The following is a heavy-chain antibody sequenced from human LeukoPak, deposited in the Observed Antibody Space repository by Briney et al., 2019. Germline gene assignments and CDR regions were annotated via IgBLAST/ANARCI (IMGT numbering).Heavy chain of an antibody. D-gene: IGHD3-3*01. CDR3: ARSPNSITIFGVDLYATPYYFDY. Sequence: SVKVSCKASGGTFSGYAISGVRQAPGQGLEWMGRIIPIFGTANYAQKFQGRVTITTDESTSTAYMELSSLRSEDTAVYYCARSPNSITIFGVDLYATPYYFDYWGQGTLVTVSS. J-gene: IGHJ4*02. V-gene: IGHV1-69*05. CDR1: GGTFSGYA. CDR2: IIPIFGTA.